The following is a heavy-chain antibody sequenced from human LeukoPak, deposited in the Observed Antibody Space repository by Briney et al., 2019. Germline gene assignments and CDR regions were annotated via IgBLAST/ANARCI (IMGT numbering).Heavy chain of an antibody. CDR1: GFTFSSYG. Sequence: GGSLRLSCAASGFTFSSYGMHWVRQAPGKGLEWVAFIRYDGSNKYYADSVKGRFTISRDNSKNTLYLQMNSLRAEDTAVYYCAKGGCSSTSCHYCYYGMDVWGQGTTVTVSS. CDR3: AKGGCSSTSCHYCYYGMDV. D-gene: IGHD2-2*01. J-gene: IGHJ6*02. CDR2: IRYDGSNK. V-gene: IGHV3-30*02.